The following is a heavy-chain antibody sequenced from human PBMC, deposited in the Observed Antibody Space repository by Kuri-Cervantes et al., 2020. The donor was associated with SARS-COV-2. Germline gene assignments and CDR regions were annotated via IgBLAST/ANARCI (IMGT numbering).Heavy chain of an antibody. CDR2: IRSKAYGGTT. D-gene: IGHD3-3*01. CDR1: GFTFGDYA. CDR3: TRKDFWSGYYFDY. Sequence: LSLTCTASGFTFGDYAMSWVRQAPGKGLEWVGFIRSKAYGGTTEYAASVKGRFTISRDDSKSIAYLQMNSLKTEDTAVYYCTRKDFWSGYYFDYWGQGTLVTVSS. V-gene: IGHV3-49*04. J-gene: IGHJ4*02.